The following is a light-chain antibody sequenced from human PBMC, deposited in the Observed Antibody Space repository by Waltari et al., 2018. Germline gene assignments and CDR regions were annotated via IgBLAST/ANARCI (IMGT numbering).Light chain of an antibody. Sequence: QSVLTQPPSASGTPGQRVTISCSGSSSHIGRTYVYWYQQFPGTAPKLLVYRNNERPSGVPDRISGSKSGTSASLAISGLRSEDEADYYCATWDGSLTAWVFGGGTKLTVL. J-gene: IGLJ3*02. CDR1: SSHIGRTY. CDR3: ATWDGSLTAWV. CDR2: RNN. V-gene: IGLV1-47*01.